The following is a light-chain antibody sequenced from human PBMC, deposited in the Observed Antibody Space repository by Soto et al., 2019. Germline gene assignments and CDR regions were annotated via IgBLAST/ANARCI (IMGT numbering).Light chain of an antibody. CDR1: SSNIGSNY. CDR2: RNN. J-gene: IGLJ1*01. CDR3: AAWDDSLSGRYV. V-gene: IGLV1-47*01. Sequence: QSALTQPPSASXTPGHRVTISCSGSSSNIGSNYVYWYQQLPGTAPKLLIYRNNQRPSGVPDRFSGSKSGTSASLAISGLRSEDEADYYCAAWDDSLSGRYVFGTGTKVTVL.